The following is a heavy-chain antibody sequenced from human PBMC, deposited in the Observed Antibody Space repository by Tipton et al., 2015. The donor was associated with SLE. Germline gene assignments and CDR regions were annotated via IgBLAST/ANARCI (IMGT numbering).Heavy chain of an antibody. Sequence: SLRLSCAASGFTFSIYAMHWVRQAPGKGLEWVAVISYDGNNKYYADSVKGRFTISRDNSKNTLYLQMNSLRAEDTAVYYCANSLPYGGRVDYWGQGTLVTVSS. J-gene: IGHJ4*02. D-gene: IGHD2-2*02. CDR1: GFTFSIYA. V-gene: IGHV3-30*04. CDR2: ISYDGNNK. CDR3: ANSLPYGGRVDY.